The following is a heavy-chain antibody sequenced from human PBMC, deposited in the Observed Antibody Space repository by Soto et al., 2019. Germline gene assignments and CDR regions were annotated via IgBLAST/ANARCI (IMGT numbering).Heavy chain of an antibody. Sequence: QVQLVQSGGGVVQPGRSLRLSCAASRFTFGSYAMHWVRQAPGKGLEWVAVISHDGRNKDYVDSVKGRFTISSDTSKNTLYLQMNSLRVEDTAVYYCAKATGYDILTGLIGDLDYWGPGTLVTVSS. J-gene: IGHJ4*02. CDR1: RFTFGSYA. D-gene: IGHD3-9*01. V-gene: IGHV3-30*18. CDR3: AKATGYDILTGLIGDLDY. CDR2: ISHDGRNK.